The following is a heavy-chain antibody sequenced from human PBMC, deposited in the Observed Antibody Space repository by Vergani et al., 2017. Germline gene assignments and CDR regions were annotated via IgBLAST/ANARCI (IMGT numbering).Heavy chain of an antibody. J-gene: IGHJ6*02. CDR2: ISSSSSTI. D-gene: IGHD4-17*01. Sequence: EVQLLESGGGLVQPGGSLRLSCAASGFTFSSYSMNWVRQAPGKGLEWVSYISSSSSTIYYADSVKGRFTISRDNAKNSLYLQMNSLRAEDTAVYYCAREYGDYYYYGMDVWGQGTTVTVSS. CDR1: GFTFSSYS. V-gene: IGHV3-48*01. CDR3: AREYGDYYYYGMDV.